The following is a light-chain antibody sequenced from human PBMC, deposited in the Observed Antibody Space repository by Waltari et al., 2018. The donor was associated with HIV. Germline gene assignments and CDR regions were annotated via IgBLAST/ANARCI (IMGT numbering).Light chain of an antibody. V-gene: IGKV1-39*01. CDR1: QHIRSN. J-gene: IGKJ1*01. CDR3: EQSHNSPRT. CDR2: AST. Sequence: DIQMTQSPSSLSAFIGDGVPLTCRSSQHIRSNLKSYQQKPGKAPRLRIYASTSLQSAVPTSFRGSGAETDFSLTISCLQPEAFVNYHCEQSHNSPRTLGQGTKVEIK.